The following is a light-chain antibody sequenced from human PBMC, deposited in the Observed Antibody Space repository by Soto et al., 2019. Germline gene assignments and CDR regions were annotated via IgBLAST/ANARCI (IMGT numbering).Light chain of an antibody. CDR2: ADS. Sequence: SYELTQPPSVSVSPGQTASITCSGDKLGDKYACWYQQKPGQSPVLVIYADSKRPSGIPERFSGSNSGNTATLTISGTQAMDEADYYCQAWDSSTVVFGGGTQLTVL. CDR3: QAWDSSTVV. CDR1: KLGDKY. J-gene: IGLJ2*01. V-gene: IGLV3-1*01.